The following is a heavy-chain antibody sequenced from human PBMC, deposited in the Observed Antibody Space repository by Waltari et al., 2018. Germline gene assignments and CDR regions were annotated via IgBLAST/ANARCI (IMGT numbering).Heavy chain of an antibody. CDR1: GGTFSSYA. CDR2: VIPIFGTA. CDR3: ARQSGYCSSTSCLHFDY. J-gene: IGHJ4*02. D-gene: IGHD2-2*01. V-gene: IGHV1-69*12. Sequence: QVQLVQSGAEVKKPGSSVKVSCKASGGTFSSYAISWVRQAPGQGLEWMGGVIPIFGTANDAQNFQGKVTITADESMSTAYMGLSSLRSEDTAVYYCARQSGYCSSTSCLHFDYWGQGTLVTVSS.